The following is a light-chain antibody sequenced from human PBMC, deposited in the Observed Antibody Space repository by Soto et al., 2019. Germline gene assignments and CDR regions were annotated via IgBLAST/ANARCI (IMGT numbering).Light chain of an antibody. V-gene: IGLV1-40*01. CDR3: QSYDSSLSGYV. Sequence: QSVLTQPPSVSGAPGQRVTISCTGSSSYIGAGYDVHWYQQLPGAAPKLLFYGNTNRPSGVPDRFSGSKSGTSASLAITGLQAEDEADYDCQSYDSSLSGYVFGTGTKVTVL. CDR2: GNT. J-gene: IGLJ1*01. CDR1: SSYIGAGYD.